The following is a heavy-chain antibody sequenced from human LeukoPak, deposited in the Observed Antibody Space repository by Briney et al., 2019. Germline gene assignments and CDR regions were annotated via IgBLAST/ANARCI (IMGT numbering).Heavy chain of an antibody. Sequence: ASVKVSCKASGYTFTSYDINWVRQATGQGLEWMGWMNPNGGNTGYAQKFQGKVTITRNTSISTAYMELSSLRSEDTAVYYCARVELVCSSTSCPYYFDYWGQGTLVTVSS. CDR2: MNPNGGNT. D-gene: IGHD2-2*01. CDR1: GYTFTSYD. CDR3: ARVELVCSSTSCPYYFDY. V-gene: IGHV1-8*03. J-gene: IGHJ4*02.